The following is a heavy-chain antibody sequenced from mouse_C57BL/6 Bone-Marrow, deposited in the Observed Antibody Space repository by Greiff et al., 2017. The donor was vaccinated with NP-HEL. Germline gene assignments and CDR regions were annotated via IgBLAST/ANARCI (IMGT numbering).Heavy chain of an antibody. J-gene: IGHJ2*01. CDR3: AFYYGSSYAGYFDY. CDR1: GYTFTSYW. CDR2: IYPGSGST. D-gene: IGHD1-1*01. V-gene: IGHV1-55*01. Sequence: QVQLQQPGAELVKPGASVKMSCKASGYTFTSYWITWVKQRPGQGLEWIGDIYPGSGSTNYNEKFKSKATLTVDTSSSTAYMQLSSLTSEDSAVYYCAFYYGSSYAGYFDYWGQGTTLTVSS.